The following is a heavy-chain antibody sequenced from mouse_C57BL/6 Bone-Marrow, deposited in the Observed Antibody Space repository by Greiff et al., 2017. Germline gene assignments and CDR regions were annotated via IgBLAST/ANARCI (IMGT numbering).Heavy chain of an antibody. J-gene: IGHJ2*01. Sequence: VQLKQSGAELVRPGASVKLSCTASGFNIKDDYIPWVKRRPEQGLEWIGWIDPEIGDTDYASKFQGKATITSDTSSNTAYLQLSSLASEDSAVYYCSSFDGNYFDFWGQGTPLTVAS. CDR1: GFNIKDDY. CDR2: IDPEIGDT. V-gene: IGHV14-4*01. CDR3: SSFDGNYFDF. D-gene: IGHD2-3*01.